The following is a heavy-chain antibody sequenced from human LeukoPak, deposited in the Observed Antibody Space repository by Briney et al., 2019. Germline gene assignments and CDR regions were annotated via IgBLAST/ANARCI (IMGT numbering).Heavy chain of an antibody. CDR1: GYTFTNYA. J-gene: IGHJ4*02. V-gene: IGHV1-18*01. CDR2: INTNNGNT. D-gene: IGHD3-10*01. Sequence: GASVKVSCKASGYTFTNYAFSWVRQVPGQGLEWMGWINTNNGNTNYVKRLQGRVTMTTDTSTTTAYMELRSLISDDTAVYYCAREREETYGSGSYTFDHWGQGTLVTVSS. CDR3: AREREETYGSGSYTFDH.